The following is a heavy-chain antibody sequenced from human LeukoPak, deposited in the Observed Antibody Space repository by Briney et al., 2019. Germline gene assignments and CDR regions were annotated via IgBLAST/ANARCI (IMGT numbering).Heavy chain of an antibody. Sequence: PSETLSLTCTVSGGSISSGGYYWSWIRQHPGKGLEWIGYIYYSGSTYYNPSLKSRVTISVDTSKNQFSLKLSSVTAADTAVYYCARGKGDYGAFDIWGQGTMVTVSS. CDR3: ARGKGDYGAFDI. J-gene: IGHJ3*02. D-gene: IGHD4-17*01. CDR1: GGSISSGGYY. V-gene: IGHV4-31*03. CDR2: IYYSGST.